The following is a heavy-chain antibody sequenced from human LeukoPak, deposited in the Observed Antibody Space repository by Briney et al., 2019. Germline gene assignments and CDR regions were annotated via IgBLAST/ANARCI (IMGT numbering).Heavy chain of an antibody. J-gene: IGHJ4*02. V-gene: IGHV3-23*01. D-gene: IGHD3-22*01. CDR2: ISGSGGST. Sequence: GGSLRLSCAASGFTFSSYAMSWVRQAPGKGLEWVSAISGSGGSTYYADSVKGRFTVSRDNSKNTLYLQRNSLRAEDTAVYYSAKWAETYYYDSSGYTSLGYFDYWGQGTLVTVSS. CDR3: AKWAETYYYDSSGYTSLGYFDY. CDR1: GFTFSSYA.